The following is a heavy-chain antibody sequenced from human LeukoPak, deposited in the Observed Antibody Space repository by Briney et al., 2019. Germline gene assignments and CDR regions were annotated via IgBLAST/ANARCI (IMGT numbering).Heavy chain of an antibody. J-gene: IGHJ4*02. Sequence: ASVKVSCKASGYTFTSYDINWVRQATGQGLEWMGWMNPNSGNTGYAQKFQGRVTMTRNTSISTAYMELSSLRSEDTAVYYCARGTPEEVRGVTITWSGPCDYWGQGTLVTVSS. CDR1: GYTFTSYD. CDR3: ARGTPEEVRGVTITWSGPCDY. V-gene: IGHV1-8*01. D-gene: IGHD3-10*01. CDR2: MNPNSGNT.